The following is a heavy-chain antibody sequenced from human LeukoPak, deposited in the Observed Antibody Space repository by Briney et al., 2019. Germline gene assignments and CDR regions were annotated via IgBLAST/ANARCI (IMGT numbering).Heavy chain of an antibody. CDR3: ARADCSGGSCQPYYYYGMDV. V-gene: IGHV7-4-1*02. CDR1: GYTFTSYA. J-gene: IGHJ6*02. D-gene: IGHD2-15*01. CDR2: INTNTGNP. Sequence: GASVKVSCKASGYTFTSYAMNWVRQAPGQGLEWMGWINTNTGNPTYAQGFTGRFVFSLDTSVSTAYLQISSLKAEDTAVYYCARADCSGGSCQPYYYYGMDVWGQGTTVTVSS.